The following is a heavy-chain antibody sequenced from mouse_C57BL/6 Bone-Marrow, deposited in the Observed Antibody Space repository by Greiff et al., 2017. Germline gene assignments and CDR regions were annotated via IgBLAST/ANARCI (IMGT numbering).Heavy chain of an antibody. CDR2: ISNGGGST. V-gene: IGHV5-12*01. D-gene: IGHD4-1*01. J-gene: IGHJ4*01. CDR1: GFTFSDYY. Sequence: EVKLVESGGGLVQPGGSLKLSCAASGFTFSDYYMYWVRQTPEKRLEWVAYISNGGGSTYYPDTVKGRFTISRDNAKNTLYRQMSRLKSEDTAMYYCARRGTGTYYAMDYWGQGTSVTVSS. CDR3: ARRGTGTYYAMDY.